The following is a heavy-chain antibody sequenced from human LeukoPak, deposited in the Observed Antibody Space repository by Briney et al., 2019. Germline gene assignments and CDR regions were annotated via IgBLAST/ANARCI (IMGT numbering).Heavy chain of an antibody. CDR3: ARGGVVVPAAEYFQH. D-gene: IGHD2-2*01. CDR1: GGTFSSYG. V-gene: IGHV1-18*01. Sequence: ASVKVSCKASGGTFSSYGISWVRQAPGQGLEWMGWISAYNGNTNYAQKLQGRVTMTTDTSTSTAYMELRSLRSDDTAVYYCARGGVVVPAAEYFQHWGQGTLVTVSS. CDR2: ISAYNGNT. J-gene: IGHJ1*01.